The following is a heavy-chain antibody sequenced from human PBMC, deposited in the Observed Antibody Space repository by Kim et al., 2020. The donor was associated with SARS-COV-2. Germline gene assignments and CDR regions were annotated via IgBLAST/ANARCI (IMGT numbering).Heavy chain of an antibody. V-gene: IGHV3-7*01. CDR2: QDGSEK. CDR3: TSGYDY. Sequence: QDGSEKYYVDSVKGRFTISRDNAKNSLYLQMNSLGAEDTAVYYCTSGYDYWGQGTLVTVSS. J-gene: IGHJ4*02. D-gene: IGHD3-22*01.